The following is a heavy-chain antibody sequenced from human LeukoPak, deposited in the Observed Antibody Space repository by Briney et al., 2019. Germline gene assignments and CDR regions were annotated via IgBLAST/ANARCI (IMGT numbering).Heavy chain of an antibody. CDR2: IHNSGTT. V-gene: IGHV4-34*01. CDR3: ARRYYYNLGSFPFDF. CDR1: GGPFSGYF. Sequence: SETLSLTCAVSGGPFSGYFWSWIRQSSGKELEWIGEIHNSGTTNYNPSLNSRVTISEDTSKNQFYLNLSSVTAADTAVYYCARRYYYNLGSFPFDFWGQGTLVTVSS. J-gene: IGHJ4*02. D-gene: IGHD3-10*01.